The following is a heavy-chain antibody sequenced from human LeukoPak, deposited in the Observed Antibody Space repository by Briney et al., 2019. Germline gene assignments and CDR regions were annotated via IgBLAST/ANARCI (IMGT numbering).Heavy chain of an antibody. V-gene: IGHV4-4*02. CDR1: GGSISSSNW. J-gene: IGHJ4*02. D-gene: IGHD3-10*01. CDR2: IYHSGRT. Sequence: PSETLSLTCAVSGGSISSSNWWSWVRQPPGKGLEWIGEIYHSGRTNYNPSLKSRVTISVDKSKNQFSLKLSSVTAADTAVYYCARGLAYYYGSGSYYNGWGQGTLVTVSS. CDR3: ARGLAYYYGSGSYYNG.